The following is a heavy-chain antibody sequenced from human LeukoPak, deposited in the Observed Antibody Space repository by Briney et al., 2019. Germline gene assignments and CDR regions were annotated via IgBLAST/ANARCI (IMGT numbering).Heavy chain of an antibody. V-gene: IGHV3-74*01. CDR3: VRLLDLDF. CDR2: INTDGSTT. Sequence: GGSLRLSCAASGFTFSNYWMHWVRQAPGKGLVWISRINTDGSTTNYADSVKGRFTISRDNAKNTLYLQMNSLRAEDTAVYYCVRLLDLDFWGQGTLVTVST. J-gene: IGHJ4*02. D-gene: IGHD3-3*01. CDR1: GFTFSNYW.